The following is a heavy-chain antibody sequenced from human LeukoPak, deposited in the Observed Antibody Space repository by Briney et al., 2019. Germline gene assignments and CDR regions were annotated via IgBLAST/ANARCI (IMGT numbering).Heavy chain of an antibody. V-gene: IGHV1-2*02. CDR1: GYTFTGYY. J-gene: IGHJ4*02. Sequence: ASVKVSCKASGYTFTGYYMHWVRQAPGQGLEWMGWINPNSGGTNYAQKFQGRVTMTRDTSISTAYMELSRLRSDDTAVYYCARGVYDSSGYYYETPYYWGQGTLVTVSS. CDR3: ARGVYDSSGYYYETPYY. D-gene: IGHD3-22*01. CDR2: INPNSGGT.